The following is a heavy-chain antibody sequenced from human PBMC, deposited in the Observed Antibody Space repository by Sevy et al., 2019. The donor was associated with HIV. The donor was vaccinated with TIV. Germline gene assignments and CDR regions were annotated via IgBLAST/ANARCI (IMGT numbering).Heavy chain of an antibody. CDR3: AKGEWVLIDY. Sequence: GGSLRLSCAASGFTFDDYAMHWVRQAPGKGLEWVSGISWNSGSIGYADSVKGRFTISRDNAKNSLYLQMNSLRAEDTALYYCAKGEWVLIDYWGQGTLVTVSS. D-gene: IGHD1-26*01. CDR2: ISWNSGSI. J-gene: IGHJ4*02. V-gene: IGHV3-9*01. CDR1: GFTFDDYA.